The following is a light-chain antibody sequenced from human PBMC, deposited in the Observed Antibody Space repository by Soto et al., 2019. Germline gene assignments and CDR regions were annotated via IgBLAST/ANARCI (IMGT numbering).Light chain of an antibody. CDR2: SND. V-gene: IGLV1-44*01. J-gene: IGLJ3*02. CDR1: SSNVVGHT. CDR3: AAWDDSLNGPV. Sequence: QSVLTQPPSASETPGQRVTISCSGSSSNVVGHTENWYQQLPGTAPKLLIYSNDQRPSGVPDRFSGSKSGASASLAISGLQSEDEADYYCAAWDDSLNGPVFGGGTKLTVL.